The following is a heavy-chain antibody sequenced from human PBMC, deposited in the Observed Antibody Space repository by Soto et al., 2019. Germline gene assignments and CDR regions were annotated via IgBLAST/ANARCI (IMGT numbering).Heavy chain of an antibody. Sequence: LILSCVVAEFTFRSYAISWVRHAPVKVLDWVSGISVGGSNTYYADSVKGRFTISRDNSKNTLYLQMNSLRAEDTAVYFCARDPPDFSSSWFGMDVWGQGTTVTVSS. V-gene: IGHV3-23*01. CDR1: EFTFRSYA. CDR2: ISVGGSNT. CDR3: ARDPPDFSSSWFGMDV. J-gene: IGHJ6*02. D-gene: IGHD6-13*01.